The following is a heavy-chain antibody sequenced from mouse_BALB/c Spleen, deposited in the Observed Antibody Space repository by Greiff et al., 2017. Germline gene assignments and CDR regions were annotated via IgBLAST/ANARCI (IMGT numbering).Heavy chain of an antibody. Sequence: EVMLVESGGGLVQPGGSRKLSCAASGFTFSSFGMHWVRQAPEKGLEWVAYISSGSSTIYYADTVKGRFTISRDNPKNTLFLQMTSLRSEDTAMYYCARWRYYYGSRGYFDVWGAGTTVTVSS. CDR2: ISSGSSTI. D-gene: IGHD1-1*01. V-gene: IGHV5-17*02. CDR3: ARWRYYYGSRGYFDV. CDR1: GFTFSSFG. J-gene: IGHJ1*01.